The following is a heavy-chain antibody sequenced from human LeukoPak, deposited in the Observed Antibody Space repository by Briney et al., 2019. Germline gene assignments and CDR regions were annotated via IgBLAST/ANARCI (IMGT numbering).Heavy chain of an antibody. Sequence: PPETLSLTCAVYGASFSDSYWSWIRQSPEKGLEWIGEINNSGSTSYNPSLNSRVIMSVDRSKNQFSLRLTSVTAADTAVYHCARGRYGPRLGNWGQGTLVTVSS. CDR2: INNSGST. CDR1: GASFSDSY. J-gene: IGHJ4*02. CDR3: ARGRYGPRLGN. D-gene: IGHD3-16*01. V-gene: IGHV4-34*01.